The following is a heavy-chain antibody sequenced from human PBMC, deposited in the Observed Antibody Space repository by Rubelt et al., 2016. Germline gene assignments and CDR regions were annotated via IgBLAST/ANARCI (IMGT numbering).Heavy chain of an antibody. J-gene: IGHJ6*02. V-gene: IGHV4-31*02. D-gene: IGHD6-13*01. Sequence: IYYSGSTYYNPSLKSRVTISVDTSKNQFSLKLSSVTAADTAVYYCARVPLFLAAAGSSKYYYYYYGMDVWGQGTTVTVSS. CDR3: ARVPLFLAAAGSSKYYYYYYGMDV. CDR2: IYYSGST.